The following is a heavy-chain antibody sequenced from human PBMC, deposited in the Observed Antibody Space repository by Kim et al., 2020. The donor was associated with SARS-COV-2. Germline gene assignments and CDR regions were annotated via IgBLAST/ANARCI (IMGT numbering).Heavy chain of an antibody. J-gene: IGHJ4*02. CDR3: ARLGRYDSSDYSFDY. V-gene: IGHV3-20*03. D-gene: IGHD3-22*01. Sequence: AGSVKGRLTISRDNVKDSLYLQMNSLRVDDTAVDYCARLGRYDSSDYSFDYWGQGILVTVSS.